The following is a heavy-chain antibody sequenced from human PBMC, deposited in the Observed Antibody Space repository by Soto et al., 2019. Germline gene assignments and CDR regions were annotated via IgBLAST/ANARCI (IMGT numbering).Heavy chain of an antibody. CDR1: GDTFSSYP. Sequence: ASVKVSCKASGDTFSSYPISWVRQAPGQGLEWMGGIIPILETANYAQKIQGRVTITADESTSTAYMELSSLRSEDTAVYYCARGGYRGYDFLLDVWGQGTTVTVSS. CDR2: IIPILETA. CDR3: ARGGYRGYDFLLDV. V-gene: IGHV1-69*13. J-gene: IGHJ6*02. D-gene: IGHD5-12*01.